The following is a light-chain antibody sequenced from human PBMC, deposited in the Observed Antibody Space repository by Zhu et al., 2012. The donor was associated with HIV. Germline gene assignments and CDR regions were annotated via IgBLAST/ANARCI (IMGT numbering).Light chain of an antibody. J-gene: IGKJ4*01. CDR2: DTS. CDR1: GSVRSF. V-gene: IGKV3-11*01. Sequence: EIVLTQPPATLSLSPGERATVSCRASGSVRSFLAWYQQKPGQAPRLLIYDTSKRATGIPARFSGSGSGTDFTLTISSLEPEDFALYYCQQRSSWPLTFGGGTKVEIK. CDR3: QQRSSWPLT.